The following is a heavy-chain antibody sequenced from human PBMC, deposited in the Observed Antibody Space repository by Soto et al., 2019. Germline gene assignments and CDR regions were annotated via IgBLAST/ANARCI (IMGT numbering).Heavy chain of an antibody. D-gene: IGHD1-26*01. CDR2: IYYSGST. CDR1: GGSVSSGSYY. CDR3: ARATYYYYGMDV. V-gene: IGHV4-61*01. Sequence: APETLSLTCTVSGGSVSSGSYYWSWVRQPPGKGLEWIAYIYYSGSTNYNPSLKSRVTISVDRSKNQFSLKLNSVTAADTAVYYGARATYYYYGMDVWGQGTTVTVSS. J-gene: IGHJ6*02.